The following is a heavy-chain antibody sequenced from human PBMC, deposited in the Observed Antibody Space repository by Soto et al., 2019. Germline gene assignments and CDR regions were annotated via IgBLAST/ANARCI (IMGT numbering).Heavy chain of an antibody. V-gene: IGHV4-59*01. CDR1: GGSISSYY. Sequence: QVQLQESGPGLVKPSETLSLTCTVSGGSISSYYWSWIRQPPGKGLEWIGYIYYSGSTNYNPSLKSRVTISVDTSKNQFSLKLSSVTAADTAVYYCARGFRLFWYPVLWGQGTLVTVSS. CDR2: IYYSGST. J-gene: IGHJ4*02. D-gene: IGHD3-3*01. CDR3: ARGFRLFWYPVL.